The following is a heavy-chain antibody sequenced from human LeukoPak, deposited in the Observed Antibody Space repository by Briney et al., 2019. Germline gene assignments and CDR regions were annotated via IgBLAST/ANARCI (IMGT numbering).Heavy chain of an antibody. V-gene: IGHV1-69*05. CDR3: AREREEYYYGSGSYYKDLGYFDY. J-gene: IGHJ4*02. D-gene: IGHD3-10*01. CDR1: GGTFSSYA. CDR2: IIPIFGTA. Sequence: SVKVSCKASGGTFSSYAISWVRQAPGRGLEWMGRIIPIFGTANYAQKFQGRVTITTDESTSTAYMELSSLGSEDTAVYYCAREREEYYYGSGSYYKDLGYFDYWGQGTLVTVSS.